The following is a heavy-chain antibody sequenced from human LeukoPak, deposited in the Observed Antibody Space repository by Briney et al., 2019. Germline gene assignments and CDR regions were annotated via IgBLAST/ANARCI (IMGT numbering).Heavy chain of an antibody. CDR1: GGTFSSYA. V-gene: IGHV1-69*05. CDR2: IIPIFGTA. CDR3: ASDLDYSSGYYKGETWFDP. J-gene: IGHJ5*02. Sequence: SVKVSCKASGGTFSSYAISWVRQAPGQGLEWMGGIIPIFGTANYAQKFQGRVTITTDESTSTAYMELSSLRSEDTAVYYCASDLDYSSGYYKGETWFDPWGQGTLVTVSS. D-gene: IGHD3-22*01.